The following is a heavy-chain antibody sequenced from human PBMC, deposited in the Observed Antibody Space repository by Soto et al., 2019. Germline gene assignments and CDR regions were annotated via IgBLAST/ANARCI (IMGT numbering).Heavy chain of an antibody. CDR2: ISYDGSNK. CDR1: EFTFSSYG. J-gene: IGHJ4*02. V-gene: IGHV3-30*18. CDR3: AKALYCSSTSCQRPFDY. D-gene: IGHD2-2*01. Sequence: QVQLVESGGGVVQPGRSLRLSCAASEFTFSSYGMHWVRQAPGKGLEWVAVISYDGSNKYYADSVKGRFTISRDNSKNTLYLQMNSLRVEDTAVYYCAKALYCSSTSCQRPFDYWGQGTLVTVSS.